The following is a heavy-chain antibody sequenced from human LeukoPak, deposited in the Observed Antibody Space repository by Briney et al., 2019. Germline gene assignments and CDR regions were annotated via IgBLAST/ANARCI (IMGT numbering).Heavy chain of an antibody. V-gene: IGHV1-69*06. CDR2: IIPIFGTA. Sequence: ASVKVSCKASGGTFSSYAISWVRQAPGQGLEWMGGIIPIFGTANYAQKFQGRVTITADKSTSTAYMELSSLRSEDTAVYYCARSEGYEDAFDIWGQGTLVTVFS. CDR1: GGTFSSYA. D-gene: IGHD5-12*01. J-gene: IGHJ4*02. CDR3: ARSEGYEDAFDI.